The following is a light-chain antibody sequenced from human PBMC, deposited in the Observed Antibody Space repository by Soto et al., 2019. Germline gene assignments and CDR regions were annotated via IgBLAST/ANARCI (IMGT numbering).Light chain of an antibody. CDR3: SSYTSSSTLV. V-gene: IGLV2-14*01. CDR2: EVS. Sequence: QSVLTQPASVSGSPGQSITISCTGTSSDVGGYNYVSWYQQHPGKAPKVVIYEVSNQASWISNRFSGSKSGNTASLTISGLQAEDEADYYCSSYTSSSTLVFGGGTKLTVL. J-gene: IGLJ2*01. CDR1: SSDVGGYNY.